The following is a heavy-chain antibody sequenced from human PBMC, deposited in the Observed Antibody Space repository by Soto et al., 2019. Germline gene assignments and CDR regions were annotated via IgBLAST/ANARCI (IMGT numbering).Heavy chain of an antibody. J-gene: IGHJ4*02. Sequence: ASVKVSCKASGGTFSSYAISWVRQAPGQGLEWMGGIIPIFGTANYAQKFQGRVTITADESTSTAYMELSSLRSEDTAVYYCAKSIAAQVLDYWGQGTLVTVSS. V-gene: IGHV1-69*13. D-gene: IGHD6-6*01. CDR2: IIPIFGTA. CDR3: AKSIAAQVLDY. CDR1: GGTFSSYA.